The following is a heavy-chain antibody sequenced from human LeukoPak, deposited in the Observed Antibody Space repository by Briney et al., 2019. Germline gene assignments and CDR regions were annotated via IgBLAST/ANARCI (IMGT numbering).Heavy chain of an antibody. J-gene: IGHJ4*02. D-gene: IGHD2-8*01. Sequence: ASVKVSCKASEGTFSSYAISWVRQTPGQGLEWMGLINLSGGSTTYAQRFQGRVTLTRDTSTSTVYMELSSLRSEDTAVYYCARDYVDDIPMIKDYWGQGTLVTVSS. CDR1: EGTFSSYA. CDR2: INLSGGST. V-gene: IGHV1-46*01. CDR3: ARDYVDDIPMIKDY.